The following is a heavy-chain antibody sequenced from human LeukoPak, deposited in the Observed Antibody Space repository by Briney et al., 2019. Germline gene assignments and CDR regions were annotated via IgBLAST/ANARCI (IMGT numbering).Heavy chain of an antibody. CDR3: ARGAQNVLRFLEWLSRFDP. V-gene: IGHV1-46*01. D-gene: IGHD3-3*01. Sequence: ASVKVSCKASGYTFTSYYMHWVRQAPGQGLEWMGIINPSGGSTSYAQKFQGRVTMTRDTSTSTVYMELSSLRSEDTAVYHCARGAQNVLRFLEWLSRFDPWGQGTLVTISS. J-gene: IGHJ5*02. CDR1: GYTFTSYY. CDR2: INPSGGST.